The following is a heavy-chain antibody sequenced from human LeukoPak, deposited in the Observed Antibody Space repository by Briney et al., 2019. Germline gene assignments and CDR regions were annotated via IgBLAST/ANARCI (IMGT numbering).Heavy chain of an antibody. J-gene: IGHJ4*02. D-gene: IGHD4-17*01. CDR1: GFTFSSYW. CDR3: ARDNYGAPEYYFDY. Sequence: GGSLRLSCAASGFTFSSYWMHWVRQAPGKGLVWVSRINSDGSSTSYADSVMGRFTISRDNAKNTLYLQMNSLRAEDTAVYYCARDNYGAPEYYFDYWGQGTLVTVSS. V-gene: IGHV3-74*01. CDR2: INSDGSST.